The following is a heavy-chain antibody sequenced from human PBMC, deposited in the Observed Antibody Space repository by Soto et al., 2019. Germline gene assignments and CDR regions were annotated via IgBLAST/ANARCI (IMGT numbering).Heavy chain of an antibody. V-gene: IGHV4-38-2*01. CDR3: ARVGPWVPYYYDSSPYTFEKWFDS. Sequence: GALSLSCAVSGYSISRGNCWGWLRPPPGKGLGWIVIIYHGGSTYYNPSLNSRVTLSIEMTNNHVSLILNSVTAEDTAVYYCARVGPWVPYYYDSSPYTFEKWFDSWGQGTLVTVSS. J-gene: IGHJ5*01. CDR1: GYSISRGNC. D-gene: IGHD3-22*01. CDR2: IYHGGST.